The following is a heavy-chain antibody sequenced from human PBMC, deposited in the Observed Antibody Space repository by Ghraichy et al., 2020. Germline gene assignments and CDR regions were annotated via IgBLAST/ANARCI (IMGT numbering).Heavy chain of an antibody. CDR3: ARGAAAAGTGNWFDP. J-gene: IGHJ5*02. D-gene: IGHD6-13*01. Sequence: SETLSLTCAVYGGSFSGYYWSWIRQPPGKGLEWIGEINHSGSTNYNPSLKSRVTISVDTSKNQFSLKLSSVTAADTAVYYCARGAAAAGTGNWFDPWGQGTLVTVSS. V-gene: IGHV4-34*01. CDR2: INHSGST. CDR1: GGSFSGYY.